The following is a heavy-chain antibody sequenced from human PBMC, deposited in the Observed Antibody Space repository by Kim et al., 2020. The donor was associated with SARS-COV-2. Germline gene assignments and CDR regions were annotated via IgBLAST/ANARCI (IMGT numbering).Heavy chain of an antibody. CDR1: GFNFNSYS. J-gene: IGHJ6*02. Sequence: GGSLRLSCAVSGFNFNSYSMNWVRQAPGKGLEWVSYIRSSSSTVDYAGSVRGRFTISRDNAKNSLFLQMNSLRDDDTAVYYCARGPLCMTRGRGMITTTLFDYYNMDAWGQGTTVTVSS. D-gene: IGHD3-16*01. V-gene: IGHV3-48*02. CDR2: IRSSSSTV. CDR3: ARGPLCMTRGRGMITTTLFDYYNMDA.